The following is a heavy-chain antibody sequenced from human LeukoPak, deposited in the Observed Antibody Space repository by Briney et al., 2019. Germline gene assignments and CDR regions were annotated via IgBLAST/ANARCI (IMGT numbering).Heavy chain of an antibody. CDR1: GYTLTELS. CDR3: ARDNSVEDNAWWFDP. J-gene: IGHJ5*02. CDR2: FDPEDGET. Sequence: ASVKVSCKVSGYTLTELSMHWVRQAPGRGLEWMGGFDPEDGETIYAQKFQGRVTMTRDMSTSTDYMELSSLRSEDTAIYYCARDNSVEDNAWWFDPWGQGTLVTVSS. D-gene: IGHD4-23*01. V-gene: IGHV1-24*01.